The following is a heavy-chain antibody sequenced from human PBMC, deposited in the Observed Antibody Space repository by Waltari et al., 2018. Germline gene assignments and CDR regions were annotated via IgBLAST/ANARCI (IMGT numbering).Heavy chain of an antibody. J-gene: IGHJ6*02. V-gene: IGHV3-23*01. CDR3: AKDEGNRIAPTFGMDA. D-gene: IGHD3-16*01. CDR1: GFTLTSYT. CDR2: MSGSGLI. Sequence: EFQLLEAGGGLAQPGGSLRLSCAASGFTLTSYTVNWVRQAPGKGLGGVQIMSGSGLIEYGDSVKGRFTISRDNAKNTLYLEMNRLRVEDTAVYFCAKDEGNRIAPTFGMDAWGHGTTV.